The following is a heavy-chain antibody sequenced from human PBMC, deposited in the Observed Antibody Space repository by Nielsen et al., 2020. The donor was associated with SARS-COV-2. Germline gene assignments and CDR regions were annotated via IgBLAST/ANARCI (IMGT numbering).Heavy chain of an antibody. CDR2: IIGSGGRT. Sequence: GESLKISCAASGFTFSTYAMSWVRQAPGRGLEWVSGIIGSGGRTHYVDSVEGRFTISRDNSKNTLYLQMNSLRAEDTAVYYCARVPYSGSYYGYFDYWGQGTLVTVSS. V-gene: IGHV3-23*01. J-gene: IGHJ4*02. CDR3: ARVPYSGSYYGYFDY. CDR1: GFTFSTYA. D-gene: IGHD1-26*01.